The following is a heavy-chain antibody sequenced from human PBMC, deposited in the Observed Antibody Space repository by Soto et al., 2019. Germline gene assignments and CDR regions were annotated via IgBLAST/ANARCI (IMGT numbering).Heavy chain of an antibody. CDR3: AKIEAGTSSWFDP. CDR1: GFTFGASA. D-gene: IGHD6-13*01. J-gene: IGHJ5*02. CDR2: IGSKGETYAT. V-gene: IGHV3-73*01. Sequence: GGSLRLSCAASGFTFGASALQWVRQASGKGLEWLGRIGSKGETYATTYAASVKGRFTISRDNSKNTLYLQMNSLRAEDTAVYYCAKIEAGTSSWFDPWGQGTLVTVSS.